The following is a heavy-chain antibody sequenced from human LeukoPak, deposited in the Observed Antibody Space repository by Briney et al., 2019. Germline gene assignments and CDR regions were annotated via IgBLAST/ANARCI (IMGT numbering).Heavy chain of an antibody. J-gene: IGHJ4*02. V-gene: IGHV4-59*01. CDR3: ASQGPDGVDY. Sequence: SETLSLTCTVSGVSISSYYWSWIRQPPGKGLEWIGYIYYSGSTNYNPSLKSRVTISVDTSKNQFSLKLSSVTAADTAVYYCASQGPDGVDYWGQGTLVTVSS. CDR2: IYYSGST. CDR1: GVSISSYY. D-gene: IGHD3-16*01.